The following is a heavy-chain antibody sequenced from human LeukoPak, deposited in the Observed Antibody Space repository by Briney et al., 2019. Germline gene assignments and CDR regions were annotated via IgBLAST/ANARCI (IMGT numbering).Heavy chain of an antibody. V-gene: IGHV3-48*01. CDR2: ISSSSSTI. J-gene: IGHJ4*02. CDR3: ARDLTTGVFDY. CDR1: GFTFSSHS. Sequence: GGSLRLSCAASGFTFSSHSMNWVRQAPGKGLEWVSYISSSSSTIYYADSVKGRFTISRDNAKNSLYLQMNSLRAEDTAVYYCARDLTTGVFDYWGQGTLVTVSS. D-gene: IGHD4-23*01.